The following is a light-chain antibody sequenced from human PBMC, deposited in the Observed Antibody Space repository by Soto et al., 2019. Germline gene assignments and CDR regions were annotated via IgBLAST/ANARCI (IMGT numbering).Light chain of an antibody. V-gene: IGKV1D-16*01. Sequence: DIHMTQSPSSVSASLGDSVTITFRASQGVSDWVAWYQQKPGEAPKLLIYGSSSLLSGVPSRFSGTRSGTDFTLTISSLQPDDVATYYCQQYNSYSWTFGQGSKVDI. J-gene: IGKJ1*01. CDR3: QQYNSYSWT. CDR1: QGVSDW. CDR2: GSS.